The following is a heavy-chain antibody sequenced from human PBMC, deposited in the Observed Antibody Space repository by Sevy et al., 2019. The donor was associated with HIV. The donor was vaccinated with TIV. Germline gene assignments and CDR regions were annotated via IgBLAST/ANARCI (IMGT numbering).Heavy chain of an antibody. CDR3: PTGLPGEYVDCSSCYSDYFAY. J-gene: IGHJ4*02. CDR2: FDPEDGET. Sequence: ASVKVSCKVSGYTLIEFSMHWVRQAPGKGLEWMGGFDPEDGETIYAQRFQGRVTMTEDTPTDTAYMELSSLRSEDTAVYYCPTGLPGEYVDCSSCYSDYFAYWGQGTLVTVSS. CDR1: GYTLIEFS. V-gene: IGHV1-24*01. D-gene: IGHD2-15*01.